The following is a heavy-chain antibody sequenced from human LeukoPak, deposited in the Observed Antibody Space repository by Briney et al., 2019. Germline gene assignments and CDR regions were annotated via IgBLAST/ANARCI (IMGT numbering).Heavy chain of an antibody. CDR1: GFTFSSYS. CDR2: ISSSSSYI. D-gene: IGHD4-17*01. CDR3: AKEGYGDYGAYYFDY. V-gene: IGHV3-21*04. Sequence: GGSLRLSCAASGFTFSSYSMNWVRQAPGKGLEWVSSISSSSSYIYYADSVKGQFTISRDNSKNSLYLQMNSLRTEDTALYYCAKEGYGDYGAYYFDYWGQGTLVTVSS. J-gene: IGHJ4*02.